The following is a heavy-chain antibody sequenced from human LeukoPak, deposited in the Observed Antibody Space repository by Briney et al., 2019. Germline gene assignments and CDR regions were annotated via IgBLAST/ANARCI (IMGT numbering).Heavy chain of an antibody. Sequence: PGRSLRLSCAASGFTFSSYGMHWVRQAPGKGLEWVAVISYDGSNKYYADSVKGRFTISRDNSKNTLYLQMNSPRAEDTAVYYCAKGLHGYGDYGAEYFQHWGQGTLVTVSS. J-gene: IGHJ1*01. CDR3: AKGLHGYGDYGAEYFQH. V-gene: IGHV3-30*18. CDR1: GFTFSSYG. D-gene: IGHD4-17*01. CDR2: ISYDGSNK.